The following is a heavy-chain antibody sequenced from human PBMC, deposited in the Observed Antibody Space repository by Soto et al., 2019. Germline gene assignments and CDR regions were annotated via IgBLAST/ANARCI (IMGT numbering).Heavy chain of an antibody. Sequence: GGSLRLSCAASGFTFSSYAMSWVRQAPGKGLEWVSAISGSGGSTYYADSVKGRFTISRDNSKNTLYLQMNSLRAEDTAVYYCAKVGIAVATEIYYYYGMGVWGQGTTVTVSS. CDR1: GFTFSSYA. V-gene: IGHV3-23*01. D-gene: IGHD6-19*01. CDR2: ISGSGGST. J-gene: IGHJ6*02. CDR3: AKVGIAVATEIYYYYGMGV.